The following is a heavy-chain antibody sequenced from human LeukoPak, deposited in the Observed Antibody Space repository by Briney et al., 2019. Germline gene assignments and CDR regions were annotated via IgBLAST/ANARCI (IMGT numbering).Heavy chain of an antibody. V-gene: IGHV3-23*01. CDR2: ISGSGGST. CDR1: GFTFSSYA. J-gene: IGHJ1*01. D-gene: IGHD3-3*01. Sequence: GGSLRLSCAASGFTFSSYAMSWVRQAPGKGLEWVSAISGSGGSTYYADSVKGRFTISRDNSKNTLYLQMNSLRAEDTAVYYCAVPVGGNFYFQAWGQGTLVTVSS. CDR3: AVPVGGNFYFQA.